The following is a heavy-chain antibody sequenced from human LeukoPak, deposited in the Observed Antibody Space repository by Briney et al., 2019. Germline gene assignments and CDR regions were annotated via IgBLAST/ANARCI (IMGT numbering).Heavy chain of an antibody. J-gene: IGHJ3*02. CDR2: ISSNGGST. CDR3: ARLGLAPNAFDI. Sequence: GSLRLSCAASGFIFSSYAMYWVRQAPGKGLEYVSAISSNGGSTYYANSVKGRFTISRDNSKNTLYLQMGSLRPEDMAVYYCARLGLAPNAFDIWGQGTMVTVSS. V-gene: IGHV3-64*01. CDR1: GFIFSSYA.